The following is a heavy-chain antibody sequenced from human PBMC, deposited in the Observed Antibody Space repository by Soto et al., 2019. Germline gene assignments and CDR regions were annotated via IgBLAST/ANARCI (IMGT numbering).Heavy chain of an antibody. CDR3: ARDAGYCNSVSCYPCNMDV. CDR2: IYYSGNN. J-gene: IGHJ6*02. CDR1: GESISSGDHY. V-gene: IGHV4-30-4*01. Sequence: PSETLSLTCTVSGESISSGDHYWSWVRQSPGEGLEWIGFIYYSGNNYYNPSLKSRVSMSVDTSNNQFSLKLNSVTAADTAAYYCARDAGYCNSVSCYPCNMDVWGQGTTVTVSS. D-gene: IGHD2-15*01.